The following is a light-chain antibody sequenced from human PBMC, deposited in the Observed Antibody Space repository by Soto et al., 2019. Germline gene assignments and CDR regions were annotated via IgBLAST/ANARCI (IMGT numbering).Light chain of an antibody. Sequence: DIQMTQSPSTLSASVGDRVTITCRASQSISSWLAWYQQKPGKAPKLLIYDASSLESGVPSRFSGSGSGTEFTLTISRLQPDYFATYYCQQYNSYWTFGQGTKLEIK. CDR3: QQYNSYWT. CDR2: DAS. CDR1: QSISSW. V-gene: IGKV1-5*01. J-gene: IGKJ1*01.